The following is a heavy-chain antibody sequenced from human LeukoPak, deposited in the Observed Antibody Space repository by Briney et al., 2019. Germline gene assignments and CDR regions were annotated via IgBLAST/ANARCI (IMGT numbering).Heavy chain of an antibody. CDR1: GFTFSSYE. CDR2: ISSSGSTI. CDR3: ARVIVGSSSWYDY. J-gene: IGHJ4*02. D-gene: IGHD6-13*01. Sequence: GGSLRLSCAASGFTFSSYEMNWVRQAPGKGLEWVSYISSSGSTIYYADSVKGRFTISRDNAKNSLYLQMNSLRAEDTAVYYCARVIVGSSSWYDYWGRGTLVTVSS. V-gene: IGHV3-48*03.